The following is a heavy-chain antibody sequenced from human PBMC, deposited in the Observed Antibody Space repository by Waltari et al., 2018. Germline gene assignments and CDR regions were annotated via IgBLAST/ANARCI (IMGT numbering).Heavy chain of an antibody. Sequence: EVQLLESGGGLVQPGGSLRLSCAASGFTFSSYAMSWVRQAPGKGLEWVSVIYSGGSTYYADSVKGRFTISRDNSKNTLYLQMNSLRAEDTAVYYCAKVGYSGYDDAFDIWGQGTMVTVSS. CDR1: GFTFSSYA. J-gene: IGHJ3*02. CDR3: AKVGYSGYDDAFDI. CDR2: IYSGGST. V-gene: IGHV3-23*03. D-gene: IGHD5-12*01.